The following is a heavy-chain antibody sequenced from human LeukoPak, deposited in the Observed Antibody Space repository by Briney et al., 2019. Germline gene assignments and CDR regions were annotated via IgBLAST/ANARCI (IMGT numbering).Heavy chain of an antibody. V-gene: IGHV6-1*01. J-gene: IGHJ4*02. CDR1: GDSVSSNIAA. Sequence: SQTLSLTFSISGDSVSSNIAAWHWIRQSPSRGLEWLGRTYYKSKWYNEYAVSVKSRITINTDTTKNQVYLQMNSVTAEDTDVCYCAREDIVATIFDYWGQGTLVTVSS. CDR2: TYYKSKWYN. D-gene: IGHD5-12*01. CDR3: AREDIVATIFDY.